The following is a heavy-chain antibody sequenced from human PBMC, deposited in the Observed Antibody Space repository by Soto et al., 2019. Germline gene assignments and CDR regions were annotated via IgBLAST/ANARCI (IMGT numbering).Heavy chain of an antibody. V-gene: IGHV4-61*01. Sequence: SETLSHTCTVSGGSVSSGSFYWSWIRRPPGKGLEWIGYFYDSGSTNYNPSLRSPVTMSVDTSKNQFSLKLSSVTAADTAVYYCAASAPPATNYYDGMDVWGQGTTVSVPS. D-gene: IGHD5-12*01. CDR3: AASAPPATNYYDGMDV. CDR2: FYDSGST. J-gene: IGHJ6*02. CDR1: GGSVSSGSFY.